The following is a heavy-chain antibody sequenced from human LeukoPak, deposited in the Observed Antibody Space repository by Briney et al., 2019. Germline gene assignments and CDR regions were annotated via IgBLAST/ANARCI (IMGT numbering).Heavy chain of an antibody. CDR1: GFTFSSYA. CDR3: AKDGISSSYYYYYMDV. J-gene: IGHJ6*03. Sequence: PGGSLRLSCAASGFTFSSYAMSWVRQAPGKGLEWVSAISGSGGSTYYADSVKCRFTISRDNSKNTLYLQMNSLRAEDTAVYYCAKDGISSSYYYYYMDVWGKGATVTVSS. D-gene: IGHD6-6*01. V-gene: IGHV3-23*01. CDR2: ISGSGGST.